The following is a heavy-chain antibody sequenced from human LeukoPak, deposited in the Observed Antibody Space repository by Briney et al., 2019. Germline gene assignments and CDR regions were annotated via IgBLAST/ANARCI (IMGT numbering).Heavy chain of an antibody. V-gene: IGHV4-39*07. J-gene: IGHJ5*02. CDR2: IYHSGST. Sequence: SETLSLTCAVSGGSISSNSYYWGWIRQPPGKGLEWIGSIYHSGSTYYNPSLKSRVTISVDTSKNQLSLKLSSVTAADTAVYYCARDRDTTLVTLWFDPWGQGTLVTVSS. D-gene: IGHD4-23*01. CDR3: ARDRDTTLVTLWFDP. CDR1: GGSISSNSYY.